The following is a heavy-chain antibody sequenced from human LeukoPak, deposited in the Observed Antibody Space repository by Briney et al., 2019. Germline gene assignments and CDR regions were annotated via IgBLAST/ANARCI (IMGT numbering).Heavy chain of an antibody. CDR3: STVEGSTGPPFDY. J-gene: IGHJ4*02. V-gene: IGHV3-15*01. CDR2: LKSTADGETT. D-gene: IGHD2-2*01. CDR1: GFTFSHAW. Sequence: GGSLRLSCAGYGFTFSHAWMNWVRQAPGKGLEWLGRLKSTADGETTDYAAPVKGRVTISRDDSKSTLYLQMNSLKTEDTAVYYCSTVEGSTGPPFDYWGQGTLVTVSS.